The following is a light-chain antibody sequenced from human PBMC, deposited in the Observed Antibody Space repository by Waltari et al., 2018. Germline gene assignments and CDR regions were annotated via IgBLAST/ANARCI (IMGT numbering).Light chain of an antibody. Sequence: DIVMTQSPDSLTVSLGERATINCKSSQTILYSSSHKNYLAWYQQKPRQPPKLLIYWASTRESGVPDRFSGTGSGTDFTLTISRLQAEDVAVYYCQQYFKTPLTFGGGTKVEVK. CDR2: WAS. V-gene: IGKV4-1*01. J-gene: IGKJ4*01. CDR3: QQYFKTPLT. CDR1: QTILYSSSHKNY.